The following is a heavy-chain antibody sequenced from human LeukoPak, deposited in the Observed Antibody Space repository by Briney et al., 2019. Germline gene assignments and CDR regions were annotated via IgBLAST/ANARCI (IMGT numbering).Heavy chain of an antibody. V-gene: IGHV4-59*12. CDR2: IYYSGST. D-gene: IGHD2-2*01. CDR3: ARGRLSSRYCSSTSCYRESY. CDR1: GGSISSYY. Sequence: QSSETLSLTCTVSGGSISSYYWSWIRQPPGKGLEWIGYIYYSGSTNYNPSLKSRVTVSVDTSKNQFSLKLSSVTAADTAVYYCARGRLSSRYCSSTSCYRESYWGQGTLVTVSS. J-gene: IGHJ4*02.